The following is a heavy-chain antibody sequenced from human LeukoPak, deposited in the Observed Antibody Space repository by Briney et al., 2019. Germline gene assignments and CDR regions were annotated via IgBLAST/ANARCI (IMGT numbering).Heavy chain of an antibody. J-gene: IGHJ3*02. Sequence: ASVKVSCKAYGYTFMSHGISWVRQAPGQGLEWMGWISGSSSSTNYAQRLQGRVTMTTDTFTTTAYMELRSLRSDDTAVYYCARATGTWGHDGFDIWGQGTMVTVSS. CDR1: GYTFMSHG. CDR3: ARATGTWGHDGFDI. CDR2: ISGSSSST. V-gene: IGHV1-18*01. D-gene: IGHD3-16*01.